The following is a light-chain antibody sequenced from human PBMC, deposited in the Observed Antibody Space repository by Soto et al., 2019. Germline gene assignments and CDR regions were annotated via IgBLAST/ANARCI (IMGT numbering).Light chain of an antibody. CDR1: SSDVGNYL. V-gene: IGLV2-23*02. CDR2: EVS. Sequence: QSALTQPASVSGSPGQSITISCTGTSSDVGNYLVSWYQQHPGKDPKLMIYEVSQRPSGVSNRFSDSKSGNSASLPISGLQAEDEDDYYCCSRAGSGYSGVFGGGTKLTVL. J-gene: IGLJ3*02. CDR3: CSRAGSGYSGV.